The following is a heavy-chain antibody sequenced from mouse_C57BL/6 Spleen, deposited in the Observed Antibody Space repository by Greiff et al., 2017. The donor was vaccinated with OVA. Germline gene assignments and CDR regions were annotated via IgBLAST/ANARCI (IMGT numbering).Heavy chain of an antibody. CDR2: IWSGGST. Sequence: QVQLQQSGPGLVQPSQSLSITCTVSGFSLTSYGVHWVRQSPGKGLEWLGVIWSGGSTDYNAAFISRLSISKDNSKSQVFFKMNSLQADDTAIYYCARIGTTVVASYYYAMDYWGQGTSVTVSS. V-gene: IGHV2-2*01. CDR3: ARIGTTVVASYYYAMDY. D-gene: IGHD1-1*01. J-gene: IGHJ4*01. CDR1: GFSLTSYG.